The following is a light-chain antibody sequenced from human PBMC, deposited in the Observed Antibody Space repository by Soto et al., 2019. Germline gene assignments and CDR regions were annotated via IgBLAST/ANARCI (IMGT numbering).Light chain of an antibody. J-gene: IGKJ1*01. CDR3: QLYGSSPKLA. CDR1: QSVNSAY. V-gene: IGKV3-20*01. Sequence: EIVLTQSPGTLSLSPGERATLSCRASQSVNSAYVAWYQQNPGQAPRVLIYGASTRATGIPHRFSGSGSGTDFNLTISRLEPEDSAMYYSQLYGSSPKLAFGQGTKVEIK. CDR2: GAS.